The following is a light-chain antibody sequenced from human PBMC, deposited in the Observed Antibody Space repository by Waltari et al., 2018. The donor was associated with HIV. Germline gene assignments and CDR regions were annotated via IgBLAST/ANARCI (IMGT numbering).Light chain of an antibody. CDR2: TNN. V-gene: IGLV1-47*01. Sequence: QSVLTQPPSASGTPGSRVTISCSGSSSNTGRNYAYWYQPLPGTAPKLLIYTNNQRPSGVPDRFSGSKSGTSASLAISGLRSEDEADYYCAAWDASLSVVFGGGTKLTVL. CDR3: AAWDASLSVV. CDR1: SSNTGRNY. J-gene: IGLJ2*01.